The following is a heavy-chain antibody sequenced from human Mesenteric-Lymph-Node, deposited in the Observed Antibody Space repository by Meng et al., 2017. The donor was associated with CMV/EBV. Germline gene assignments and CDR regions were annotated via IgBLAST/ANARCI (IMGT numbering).Heavy chain of an antibody. CDR1: GYTLTDYD. CDR3: ARPYTSGWSSVLDF. Sequence: KASGYTLTDYDMHWVRQAPGQGLEWMGWLDPNSGGTNYAQRFEGRVTMTRDTSISTAYVELSRLRSDDTAVYYCARPYTSGWSSVLDFWGQGTLVTVSS. V-gene: IGHV1-2*02. J-gene: IGHJ4*02. CDR2: LDPNSGGT. D-gene: IGHD6-19*01.